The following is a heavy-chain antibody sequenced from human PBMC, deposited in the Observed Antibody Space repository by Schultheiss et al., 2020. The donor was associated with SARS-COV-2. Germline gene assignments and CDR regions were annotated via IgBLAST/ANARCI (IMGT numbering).Heavy chain of an antibody. D-gene: IGHD1-20*01. V-gene: IGHV1-46*01. CDR3: AKKGITGTYDY. Sequence: ASVKVSCKASGYTFTSYYMHWVRQAPGQGLEWMGIINPSGGSTSYAQKFQGRVTMTRDTSTSTVYMELSSLRSEDTAVYYCAKKGITGTYDYWGQGTLVTVSS. CDR2: INPSGGST. J-gene: IGHJ4*02. CDR1: GYTFTSYY.